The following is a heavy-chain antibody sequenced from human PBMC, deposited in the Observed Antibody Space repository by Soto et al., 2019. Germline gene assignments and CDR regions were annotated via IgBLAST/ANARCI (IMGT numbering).Heavy chain of an antibody. D-gene: IGHD3-16*01. CDR3: ARERGEQSSANMYYYNGMDV. CDR2: IWYDGSNK. Sequence: GGSLRLSCAASGFIFSSYGMHWVRQAPGKGLEWVAVIWYDGSNKYYADSVKGRFTISRDNSKNTLYLQMNSLRAEDTAVYYCARERGEQSSANMYYYNGMDVWGQGTRVTVYS. CDR1: GFIFSSYG. V-gene: IGHV3-33*01. J-gene: IGHJ6*02.